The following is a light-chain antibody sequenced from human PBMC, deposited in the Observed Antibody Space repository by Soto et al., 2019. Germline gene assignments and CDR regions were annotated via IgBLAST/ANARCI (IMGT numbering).Light chain of an antibody. Sequence: AIQLTQSPSSLSASVGDRVTITCRASQGISSALAWYQQKPGKAPKLLIYDASSLESGVPSRFSGSGSGTDFTLTISTLHPEDFATNNCQKLKSNPLTFGPGTKVDIK. J-gene: IGKJ3*01. V-gene: IGKV1-13*02. CDR1: QGISSA. CDR3: QKLKSNPLT. CDR2: DAS.